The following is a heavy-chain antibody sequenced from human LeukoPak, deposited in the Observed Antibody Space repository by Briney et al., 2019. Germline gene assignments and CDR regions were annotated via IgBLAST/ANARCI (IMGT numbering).Heavy chain of an antibody. J-gene: IGHJ4*02. D-gene: IGHD3-22*01. CDR3: ARDYYDSSGYYYLDY. V-gene: IGHV3-33*01. Sequence: PGRSLRLSCAASGFTFSSYGMHWVRQAPGKGLEWVAVIWYDGSNKYYADSVKGRFTISRDNSKNTLYLQMNSLRAEDTAVYYCARDYYDSSGYYYLDYWGQGTLVTVSS. CDR1: GFTFSSYG. CDR2: IWYDGSNK.